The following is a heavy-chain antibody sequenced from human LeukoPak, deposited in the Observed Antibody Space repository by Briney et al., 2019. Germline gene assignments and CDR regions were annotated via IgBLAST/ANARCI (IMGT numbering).Heavy chain of an antibody. V-gene: IGHV3-23*01. CDR2: ISGSGGST. CDR1: GFTFSSYA. CDR3: AKDSSSGWYLGYFQH. Sequence: GGSLRLSCAASGFTFSSYAMSWVRQAPGKGLEWVSAISGSGGSTYYADSVKGRFTISRDNSKNTLYLQMNSLRAEDTAVYYCAKDSSSGWYLGYFQHWGQGTLVTVSS. J-gene: IGHJ1*01. D-gene: IGHD6-19*01.